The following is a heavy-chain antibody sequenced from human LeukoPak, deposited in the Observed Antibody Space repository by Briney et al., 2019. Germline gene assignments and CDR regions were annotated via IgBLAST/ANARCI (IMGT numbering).Heavy chain of an antibody. CDR3: AGGSGSYYRYFDY. V-gene: IGHV4-59*01. CDR1: GGSISSYY. J-gene: IGHJ4*02. Sequence: SETLSLTCTVSGGSISSYYWSWIRQPPGKGLEWIGYIYYSGSTNYNPSLKSRVTISVDTSKNQFSLKLSSVTAADTAVYYCAGGSGSYYRYFDYWGQGTLVTVSS. CDR2: IYYSGST. D-gene: IGHD3-10*01.